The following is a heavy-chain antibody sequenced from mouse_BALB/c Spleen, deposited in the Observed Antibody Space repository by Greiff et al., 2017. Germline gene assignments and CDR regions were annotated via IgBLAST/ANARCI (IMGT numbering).Heavy chain of an antibody. CDR2: ISSGSSTI. V-gene: IGHV5-17*02. J-gene: IGHJ4*01. CDR1: GFTFSSFG. D-gene: IGHD2-4*01. CDR3: ARSGKSMITPMDY. Sequence: EVKLQESGGGLVQPGGSRKLSCAASGFTFSSFGMHWVRQAPEKGLEWVAYISSGSSTIYYADTVKGRFTISRDNPKNTLFLQMTSLRSEDTAMYYCARSGKSMITPMDYWGQGTSVTVSS.